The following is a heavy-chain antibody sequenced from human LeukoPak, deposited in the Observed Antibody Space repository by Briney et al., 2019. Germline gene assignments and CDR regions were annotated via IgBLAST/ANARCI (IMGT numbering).Heavy chain of an antibody. CDR2: IYSGGST. CDR3: ASDPDYYDSSGYYGY. D-gene: IGHD3-22*01. J-gene: IGHJ4*02. Sequence: PGGSLRLSCAASGFTVSSNYMSWVRQAPGKGLEWVSVIYSGGSTYYADSVKGRFTISRDNSKNTLYLQMNSLRAEDTAVYYCASDPDYYDSSGYYGYWGQGTLVTVSS. V-gene: IGHV3-53*01. CDR1: GFTVSSNY.